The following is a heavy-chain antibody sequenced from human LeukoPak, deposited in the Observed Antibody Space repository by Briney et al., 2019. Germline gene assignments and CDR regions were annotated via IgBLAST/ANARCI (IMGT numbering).Heavy chain of an antibody. V-gene: IGHV4-34*01. CDR3: ARLTSYIVVVPAAWPYYYMDV. CDR1: GGSFSGYY. D-gene: IGHD2-2*01. CDR2: INHSGST. J-gene: IGHJ6*03. Sequence: TSEPLSLPCAVYGGSFSGYYWSWIRQPPGKGLEWIGEINHSGSTNYNPSLKSRVTISVDTSKNQFSLKLSSVTAADTAVYYCARLTSYIVVVPAAWPYYYMDVWGKGTTVTVSS.